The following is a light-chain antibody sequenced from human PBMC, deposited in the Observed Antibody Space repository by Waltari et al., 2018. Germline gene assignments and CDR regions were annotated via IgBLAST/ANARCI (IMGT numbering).Light chain of an antibody. CDR2: WAS. J-gene: IGKJ2*01. Sequence: DIVMTQSPDSLVVSLGERATINCKSSRNLLYSPNNKDFLAWYQQKPGQPPKLLIYWASTRESGVPDRFSGSGSGTDFRRTIRSLQAEDVAGDYFQQYDDTPYTVGQGTKLEIK. V-gene: IGKV4-1*01. CDR1: RNLLYSPNNKDF. CDR3: QQYDDTPYT.